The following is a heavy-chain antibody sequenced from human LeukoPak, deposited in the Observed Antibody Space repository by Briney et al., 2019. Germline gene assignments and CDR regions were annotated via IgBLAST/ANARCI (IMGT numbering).Heavy chain of an antibody. D-gene: IGHD3-22*01. Sequence: ASVKVSCKASGGTFSSYAISWVRQAPGQGLEWMGRIIPILGIANYAQKFQGRVTMTRDTSISTAYMELSSLRSDDTAVYYCARGDYDSGRYYITWGQGTLVTVSS. V-gene: IGHV1-69*04. CDR3: ARGDYDSGRYYIT. CDR1: GGTFSSYA. CDR2: IIPILGIA. J-gene: IGHJ4*02.